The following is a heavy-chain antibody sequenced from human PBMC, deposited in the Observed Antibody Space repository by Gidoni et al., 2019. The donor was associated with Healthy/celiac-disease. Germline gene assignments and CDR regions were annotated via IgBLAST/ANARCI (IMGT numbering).Heavy chain of an antibody. CDR1: GFTFRSYA. CDR2: ISYDGSNK. Sequence: QVQMVEYGGGVVQPGRSRRLYCAASGFTFRSYAMHCVRQAPGKGLEWVAVISYDGSNKYYADSVKGRFTISRDNSKNTLYLQMNSLRAEDTAVYYCASVGQLERRSAFDYWGQGTLVTVSS. J-gene: IGHJ4*02. CDR3: ASVGQLERRSAFDY. V-gene: IGHV3-30*04. D-gene: IGHD1-1*01.